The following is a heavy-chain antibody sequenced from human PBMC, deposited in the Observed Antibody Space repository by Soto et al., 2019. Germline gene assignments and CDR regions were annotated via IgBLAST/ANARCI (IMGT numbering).Heavy chain of an antibody. CDR3: AKGEYYDILTGSYYYYGMDV. D-gene: IGHD3-9*01. Sequence: QVQLVESGGGVVQPGRSLRLSCAASGFTFSSYGMHWVRQAPGKGLEWVAMISYDGSNKDYVDSVKGRFTISRDNSKNTLYLQMNSLRAEDTAVYYCAKGEYYDILTGSYYYYGMDVWGQGTTVTVSS. CDR2: ISYDGSNK. V-gene: IGHV3-30*18. CDR1: GFTFSSYG. J-gene: IGHJ6*02.